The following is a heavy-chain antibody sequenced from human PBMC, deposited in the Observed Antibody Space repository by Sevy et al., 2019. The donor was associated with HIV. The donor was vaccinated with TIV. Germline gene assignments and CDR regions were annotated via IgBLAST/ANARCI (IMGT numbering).Heavy chain of an antibody. CDR2: IYPTDSHT. J-gene: IGHJ4*02. V-gene: IGHV5-51*01. D-gene: IGHD3-22*01. CDR1: GYNFSGYW. CDR3: AGSSFYYDNSGFYPFDF. Sequence: GESLKISCKGSGYNFSGYWVGWVRQMPGKGLEWMGIIYPTDSHTIYSPSLQGQVTISVDKSITTAYLQWRSLKTSDTAMYYCAGSSFYYDNSGFYPFDFWGQGTLVTVSS.